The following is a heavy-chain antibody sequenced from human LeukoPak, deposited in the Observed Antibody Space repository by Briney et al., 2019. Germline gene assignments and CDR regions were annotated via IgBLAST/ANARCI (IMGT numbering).Heavy chain of an antibody. V-gene: IGHV3-21*01. D-gene: IGHD5-24*01. Sequence: GGSLRLSCAASGFTFSSYRMNWVRQAPGKGLEWVSSISSSSSYIYYADSVKGRFTISRDNAKNSLYLQMNSLRAEDTAVYYCAKDWGRWLQAYAFDIWGQGTMVTASS. CDR3: AKDWGRWLQAYAFDI. CDR2: ISSSSSYI. CDR1: GFTFSSYR. J-gene: IGHJ3*02.